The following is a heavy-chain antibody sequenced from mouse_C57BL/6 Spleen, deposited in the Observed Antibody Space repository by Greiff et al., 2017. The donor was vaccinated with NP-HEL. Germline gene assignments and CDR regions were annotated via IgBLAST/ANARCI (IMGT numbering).Heavy chain of an antibody. CDR2: IYPGGGYT. D-gene: IGHD1-1*01. V-gene: IGHV1-63*01. J-gene: IGHJ4*01. Sequence: VQLQESGAELVRPGTSVKMSCKASGYTFTNYWIGWAKQRPGHGLEWIGDIYPGGGYTNYNEKFKGKATLTADKSSSTAYMQFSSLTSEDSAIYYCARRDYYYGSSYYAMDYWGQGTSVTVSS. CDR3: ARRDYYYGSSYYAMDY. CDR1: GYTFTNYW.